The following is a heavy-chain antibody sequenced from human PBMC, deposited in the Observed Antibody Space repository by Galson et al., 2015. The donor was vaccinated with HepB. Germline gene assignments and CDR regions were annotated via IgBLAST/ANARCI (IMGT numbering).Heavy chain of an antibody. CDR3: ATEAGRGRLYSLDY. D-gene: IGHD1-14*01. CDR2: IVFGSGDT. J-gene: IGHJ4*02. V-gene: IGHV1-58*01. Sequence: SVKVSCKASEFTFIRSAVQWVRQTRGQHFEWIGWIVFGSGDTNYAPRFQERVTMTRDMSTRTAYMELSSLRSEDTAVYYCATEAGRGRLYSLDYWGPGTLVTVSS. CDR1: EFTFIRSA.